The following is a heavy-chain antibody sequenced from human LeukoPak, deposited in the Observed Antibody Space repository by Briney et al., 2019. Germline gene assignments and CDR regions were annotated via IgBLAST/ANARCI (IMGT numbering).Heavy chain of an antibody. CDR3: ARLPSRAGAFDI. V-gene: IGHV4-59*01. J-gene: IGHJ3*02. Sequence: PSETLSLTCTVSGGSISSYYWSWIRQPPGKGLEWIGYIYYSGSTNYNPSLKSRVTISVDTSKNQFSLKLSSVTAADTAVYYCARLPSRAGAFDIWGQGTMVTVSS. CDR2: IYYSGST. CDR1: GGSISSYY.